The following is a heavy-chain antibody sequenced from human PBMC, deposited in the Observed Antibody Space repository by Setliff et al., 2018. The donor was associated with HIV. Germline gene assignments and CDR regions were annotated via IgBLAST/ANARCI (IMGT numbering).Heavy chain of an antibody. CDR2: IYYSGST. CDR3: ARHPPYCSGGSCYRGKGYYFDY. D-gene: IGHD2-15*01. V-gene: IGHV4-39*01. Sequence: SETLSLTCTVSGGSISRISYYWGWIRQPPGKGLEWIGSIYYSGSTYYNPSLKSRVTISVDRSKNQFSLKLNSVTAADTAMYYCARHPPYCSGGSCYRGKGYYFDYWGQGTLVTVSS. CDR1: GGSISRISYY. J-gene: IGHJ4*02.